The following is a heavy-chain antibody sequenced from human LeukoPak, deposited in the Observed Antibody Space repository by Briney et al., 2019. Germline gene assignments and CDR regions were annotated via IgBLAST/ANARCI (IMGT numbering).Heavy chain of an antibody. CDR1: GFTFRNFA. V-gene: IGHV3-30*04. D-gene: IGHD6-19*01. J-gene: IGHJ4*02. Sequence: PGRSLRLSCAASGFTFRNFAIHWVRQAPGKGLEWVAVISYDGSNKYYADSVKGRFTISRDNSKNTLYLQMNSLRAEDTAVYYCARGSPTITVAGYGFDYWGQGTPVTVSS. CDR2: ISYDGSNK. CDR3: ARGSPTITVAGYGFDY.